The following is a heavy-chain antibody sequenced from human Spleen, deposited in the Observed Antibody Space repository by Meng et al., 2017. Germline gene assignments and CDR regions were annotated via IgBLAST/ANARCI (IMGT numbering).Heavy chain of an antibody. D-gene: IGHD2-21*02. Sequence: GESLKISCAASGFNFSNYAMHWVRQTPGKGLEYVSAISHNGGRTYYSNSVKGRFTISRDNSKNTLYLQMASVRAEDMAVYYCARDIWACSGDCYSPGIDDWGQATLVTVSS. CDR2: ISHNGGRT. V-gene: IGHV3-64*01. J-gene: IGHJ4*02. CDR1: GFNFSNYA. CDR3: ARDIWACSGDCYSPGIDD.